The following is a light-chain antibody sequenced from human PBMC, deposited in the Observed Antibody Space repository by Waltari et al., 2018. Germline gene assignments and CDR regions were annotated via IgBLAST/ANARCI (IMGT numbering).Light chain of an antibody. J-gene: IGLJ2*01. CDR2: RNN. V-gene: IGLV1-47*01. Sequence: QSVLTQPPSASGTPGQRVTISCSGSSAILGSNYGYWYQQLPGTAPKLLIYRNNQRPSGVPDRFSGSKSGTSASLSISGLRSEDEADYYCAAWDDSLSGVVFGGGTKLTVL. CDR3: AAWDDSLSGVV. CDR1: SAILGSNY.